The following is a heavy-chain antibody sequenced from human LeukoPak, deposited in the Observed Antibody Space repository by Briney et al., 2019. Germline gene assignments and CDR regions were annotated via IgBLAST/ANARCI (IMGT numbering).Heavy chain of an antibody. D-gene: IGHD5-12*01. CDR1: GFNFIDYS. Sequence: GGSLRLSCAASGFNFIDYSMNWVRQAPGKGLGWISYIGISSGNTKYADSVKGRFTISRDKARNSLYLQMNSLRVEDTAVYYCARDHRYAFDNWGHGTLVTVSS. V-gene: IGHV3-48*01. CDR2: IGISSGNT. CDR3: ARDHRYAFDN. J-gene: IGHJ4*01.